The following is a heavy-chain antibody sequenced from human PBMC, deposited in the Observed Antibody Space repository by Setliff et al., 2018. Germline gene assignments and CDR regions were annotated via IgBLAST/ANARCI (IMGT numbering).Heavy chain of an antibody. CDR3: ARVLGYNGYGNYYIYYFMDV. V-gene: IGHV4-4*08. J-gene: IGHJ6*03. Sequence: SETLSLTCSVAGGSMTDFFWHWFRRPPGKGLEWIGYIYTKGGTDYSPSLKSRVTMSVDRSRNQFSLTLSSVSAADMAVYYCARVLGYNGYGNYYIYYFMDVWGKGTTVTVSS. CDR1: GGSMTDFF. D-gene: IGHD5-12*01. CDR2: IYTKGGT.